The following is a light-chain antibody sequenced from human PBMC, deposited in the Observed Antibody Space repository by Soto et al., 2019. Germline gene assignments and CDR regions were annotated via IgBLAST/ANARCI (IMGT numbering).Light chain of an antibody. CDR2: DAY. Sequence: EVVWTHSPVTLSLSPGERATLSCRASQSFRGLLAWYQQKPGQAPRLLIYDAYNRATGIPPRFSGSGSGTDFTLTISSLDPEDSAVYYCQQRSNWPSITFGQGTRLEI. CDR3: QQRSNWPSIT. CDR1: QSFRGL. V-gene: IGKV3-11*01. J-gene: IGKJ5*01.